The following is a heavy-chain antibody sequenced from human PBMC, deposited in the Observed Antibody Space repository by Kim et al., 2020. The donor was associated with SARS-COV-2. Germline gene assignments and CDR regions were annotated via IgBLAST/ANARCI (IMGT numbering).Heavy chain of an antibody. Sequence: GGSLRLSCAASGFTFSGYSLNWVRQTPGKGLEWVSSISSSGTYIYYADSVKGRFTISRDNAKNSLYLQMYSLRAEGTAVYYCARDLVVGATSIFYLDFWGQGTLVTVSS. CDR2: ISSSGTYI. J-gene: IGHJ4*02. D-gene: IGHD1-26*01. V-gene: IGHV3-21*01. CDR1: GFTFSGYS. CDR3: ARDLVVGATSIFYLDF.